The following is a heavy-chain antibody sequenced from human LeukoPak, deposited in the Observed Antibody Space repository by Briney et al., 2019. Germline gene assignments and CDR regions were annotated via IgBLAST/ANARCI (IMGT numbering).Heavy chain of an antibody. J-gene: IGHJ4*02. CDR3: ARGSGSYMAPHEQFDY. D-gene: IGHD1-26*01. CDR1: GGSISSYY. CDR2: IYYSGST. V-gene: IGHV4-59*01. Sequence: SETLSLTCTVSGGSISSYYWSWIRQPPGKGLQWIGYIYYSGSTNYNPSLKSRVTISVDTSKNQFSLKLSSVTAADTAVYYCARGSGSYMAPHEQFDYWGQGTLVTISS.